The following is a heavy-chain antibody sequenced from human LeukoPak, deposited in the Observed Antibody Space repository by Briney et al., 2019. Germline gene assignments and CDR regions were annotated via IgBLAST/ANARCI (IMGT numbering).Heavy chain of an antibody. Sequence: SETLSLTYTVSGGSISSSSYYWGWIRQPPGKGLEWIGRIYASGSTNYNPSLKSRVTMSVDTSKNQFSLRLTSVTAADTAVYYCARESGSSWSLDYWGQGTLVTVSS. CDR3: ARESGSSWSLDY. D-gene: IGHD6-13*01. CDR2: IYASGST. V-gene: IGHV4-39*07. CDR1: GGSISSSSYY. J-gene: IGHJ4*02.